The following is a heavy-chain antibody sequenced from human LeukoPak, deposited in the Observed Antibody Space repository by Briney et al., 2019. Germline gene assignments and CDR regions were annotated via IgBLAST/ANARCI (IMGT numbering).Heavy chain of an antibody. D-gene: IGHD3-16*01. CDR2: IKQDGTEK. Sequence: PGGSLRLSCAASGFTFSSYSMNWVRQAPGKGLEWVANIKQDGTEKNYVDSVKGRFTISRDNAKNSLYLQMNSLRAEDTAVYYCAREGRGEDWGQGTMVTVSS. V-gene: IGHV3-7*01. CDR3: AREGRGED. CDR1: GFTFSSYS. J-gene: IGHJ3*01.